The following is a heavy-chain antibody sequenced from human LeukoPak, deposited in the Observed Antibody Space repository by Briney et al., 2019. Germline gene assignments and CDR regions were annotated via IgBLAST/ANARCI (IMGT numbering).Heavy chain of an antibody. Sequence: ASVKVSCKASGGTFSSYAISWVRQAPGQGLEWMGWINPNSGGTNYAQKFQGRVTMTRDTSISTAYMELSRLRSDDTAVYYCARGQFLEWLSIIIDYWGQGTLVTVSS. CDR3: ARGQFLEWLSIIIDY. CDR2: INPNSGGT. D-gene: IGHD3-3*01. CDR1: GGTFSSYA. V-gene: IGHV1-2*02. J-gene: IGHJ4*02.